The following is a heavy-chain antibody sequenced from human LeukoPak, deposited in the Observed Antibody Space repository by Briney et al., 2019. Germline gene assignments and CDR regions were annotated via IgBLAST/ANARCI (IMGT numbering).Heavy chain of an antibody. CDR3: ARDLRQVAVAYYYYGMDV. CDR2: ISSSSSYI. CDR1: GFTFSSYS. D-gene: IGHD6-19*01. Sequence: PGGSLRLSCAASGFTFSSYSMNWVRQAPGKGLEWVSSISSSSSYIYYADSVKGRFTISRDNAKNSLYLQMNSLRAEDTAVYYCARDLRQVAVAYYYYGMDVWGQGTTVTVSS. V-gene: IGHV3-21*01. J-gene: IGHJ6*02.